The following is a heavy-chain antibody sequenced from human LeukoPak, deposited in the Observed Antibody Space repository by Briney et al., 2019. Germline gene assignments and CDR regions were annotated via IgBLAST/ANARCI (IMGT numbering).Heavy chain of an antibody. CDR2: IWYDGSNK. V-gene: IGHV3-33*01. J-gene: IGHJ4*02. D-gene: IGHD3-3*02. Sequence: GGSLRLSCAASGFTFSSYGMHWVRQAPGKGLEWVAVIWYDGSNKYYADSVKGRFTISRDNAKNSLYLQMNSLRAEDTAVYYCARVAFLEWQYLYYFDYWGQGTLVTVSS. CDR3: ARVAFLEWQYLYYFDY. CDR1: GFTFSSYG.